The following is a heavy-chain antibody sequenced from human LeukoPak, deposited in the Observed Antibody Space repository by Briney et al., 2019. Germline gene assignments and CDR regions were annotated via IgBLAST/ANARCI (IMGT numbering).Heavy chain of an antibody. Sequence: SETLSLTCTVSGGSISNYYWSWIRQSAGKKLEWIGRIYSSGSANYNPSLKSRATMSVDTSKNQFSLKVTSVTAADTAVYYCARQRIHYDSSGYQRSIFFDYWGQGTLVTVSS. D-gene: IGHD3-22*01. CDR3: ARQRIHYDSSGYQRSIFFDY. V-gene: IGHV4-4*07. J-gene: IGHJ4*02. CDR2: IYSSGSA. CDR1: GGSISNYY.